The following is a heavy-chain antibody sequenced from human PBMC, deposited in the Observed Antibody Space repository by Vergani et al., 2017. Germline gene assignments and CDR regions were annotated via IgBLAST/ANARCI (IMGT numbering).Heavy chain of an antibody. CDR2: ISPYNGHT. CDR1: GYTFRNYR. V-gene: IGHV1-18*01. J-gene: IGHJ5*02. D-gene: IGHD3-10*01. Sequence: QVQLVQSGAEVKKPGASVKVSCKASGYTFRNYRITWVRQASGQGLEWLGWISPYNGHTKYAQKLQDRVTMITDTSTTTAYIEVRGLRSDDTAVYYCARDALNMVRGVSRGRNWFDPWGQGTLVTVSS. CDR3: ARDALNMVRGVSRGRNWFDP.